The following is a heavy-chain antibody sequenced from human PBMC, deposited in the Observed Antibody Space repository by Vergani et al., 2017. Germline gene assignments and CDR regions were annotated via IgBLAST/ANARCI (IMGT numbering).Heavy chain of an antibody. V-gene: IGHV5-51*01. CDR3: ARHTTYTDS. J-gene: IGHJ4*02. Sequence: EVELVQSGPEMRKPGESLKISCKGSEYSFGNYWMGWVRQMPGKGLEWMGIIYPADSDTRYSPSFQGQVTISADKSISTAFLQWDSLKASDTALYYCARHTTYTDSGGQGTLVTV. D-gene: IGHD1-1*01. CDR2: IYPADSDT. CDR1: EYSFGNYW.